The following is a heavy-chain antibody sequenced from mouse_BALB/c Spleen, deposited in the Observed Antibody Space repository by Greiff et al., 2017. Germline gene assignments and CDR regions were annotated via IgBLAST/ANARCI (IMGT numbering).Heavy chain of an antibody. Sequence: VQLQQPGAELVKPGASVKMSCKASGYTFTSYWINWVKQRPGQGLEWIGDIYPGSGITNYNEKFKSKATLTLDTSSSTAYMLLSSLTSEDSAVYYCSRSWRYGGNFDYWGQGTTLTVSS. J-gene: IGHJ2*01. CDR2: IYPGSGIT. CDR1: GYTFTSYW. V-gene: IGHV1-55*01. D-gene: IGHD2-14*01. CDR3: SRSWRYGGNFDY.